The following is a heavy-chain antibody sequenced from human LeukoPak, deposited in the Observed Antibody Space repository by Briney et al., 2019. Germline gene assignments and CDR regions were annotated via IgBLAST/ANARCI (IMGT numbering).Heavy chain of an antibody. Sequence: GGSLRLSCAASGFTVSSYYMTWVRQAPGKGLECASVIYSGGSTYYADSVKGRFTVSRDNSENTLYLQMNNLRVEDTAVYYCARRYVTGWHFDYWGQGTLVTVSS. CDR3: ARRYVTGWHFDY. J-gene: IGHJ4*02. V-gene: IGHV3-66*01. CDR1: GFTVSSYY. CDR2: IYSGGST. D-gene: IGHD6-19*01.